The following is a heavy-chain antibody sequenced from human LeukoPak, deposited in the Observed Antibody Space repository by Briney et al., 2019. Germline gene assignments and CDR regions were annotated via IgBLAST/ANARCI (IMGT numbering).Heavy chain of an antibody. Sequence: GGSLRLSCAASGFTFSSYAMSWVRQAPGKGLEWVSAISGSGGSTYHADSVKGRFTISRDNSKNTLYLQMNSLRAEDTAVYYCAKRQQQLTANWFDPWGQGTLVTVSS. CDR2: ISGSGGST. CDR3: AKRQQQLTANWFDP. V-gene: IGHV3-23*01. D-gene: IGHD6-13*01. CDR1: GFTFSSYA. J-gene: IGHJ5*02.